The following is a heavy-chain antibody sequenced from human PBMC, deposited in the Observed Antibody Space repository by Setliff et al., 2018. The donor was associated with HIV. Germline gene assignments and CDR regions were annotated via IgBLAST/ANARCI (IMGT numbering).Heavy chain of an antibody. CDR2: IYHSGST. Sequence: SETLSLTCAVSGGSISSGGYSWSWIRQPPGKGLEWIGYIYHSGSTYYNPSLKSRVTISVDRSKNQFSLKLSSVTAADTAVYYCARGATKYDFDYWGQGTLVTVSS. V-gene: IGHV4-30-2*01. J-gene: IGHJ4*02. CDR3: ARGATKYDFDY. CDR1: GGSISSGGYS. D-gene: IGHD5-12*01.